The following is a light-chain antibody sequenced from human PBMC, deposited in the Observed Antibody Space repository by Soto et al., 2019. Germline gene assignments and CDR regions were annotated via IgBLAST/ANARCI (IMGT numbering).Light chain of an antibody. CDR3: CSYAGSSTFYV. J-gene: IGLJ1*01. Sequence: QPVLTQPAAVSGSPGQSMTISCTGTSSDVGSYNLVSWYQQHPGKAPKLVIYEVSKRPSGVSNRFSGSKSGNTASLTISGLQAEDEADYYCCSYAGSSTFYVFGTGTKVTVL. CDR1: SSDVGSYNL. CDR2: EVS. V-gene: IGLV2-23*02.